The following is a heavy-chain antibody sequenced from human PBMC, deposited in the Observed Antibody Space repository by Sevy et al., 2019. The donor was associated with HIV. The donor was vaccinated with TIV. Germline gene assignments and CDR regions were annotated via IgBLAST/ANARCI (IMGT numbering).Heavy chain of an antibody. Sequence: ASVKVSCKASGYNFIFYAVHWVRQAPGQSLEWMGWINPGNGITKYSQNFQGRVTITRDTSATSTYMELASLTSEYTSVYYWAREVEGALKYFDSWGQGTLVTVSS. J-gene: IGHJ4*02. CDR1: GYNFIFYA. V-gene: IGHV1-3*01. D-gene: IGHD1-1*01. CDR2: INPGNGIT. CDR3: AREVEGALKYFDS.